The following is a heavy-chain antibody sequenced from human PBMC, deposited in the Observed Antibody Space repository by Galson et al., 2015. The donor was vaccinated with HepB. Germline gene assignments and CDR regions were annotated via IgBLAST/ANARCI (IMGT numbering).Heavy chain of an antibody. V-gene: IGHV3-33*01. J-gene: IGHJ5*02. CDR3: ARDGRQFRFSGSWFDP. Sequence: SLRLSCAASRFTFSSYNMHWVRQAPGKGLEWVAIIWYDASNKYYADSVKGRLTISRDNSKNTLYLQMNSLRAEDTAVYYCARDGRQFRFSGSWFDPWGQGTLVTVSS. CDR2: IWYDASNK. CDR1: RFTFSSYN. D-gene: IGHD3-10*01.